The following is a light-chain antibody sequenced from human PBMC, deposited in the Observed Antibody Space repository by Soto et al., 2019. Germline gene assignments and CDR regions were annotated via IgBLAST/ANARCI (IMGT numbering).Light chain of an antibody. J-gene: IGKJ1*01. V-gene: IGKV1-5*03. CDR1: QSISSW. CDR2: KAS. CDR3: QQYNNSPWT. Sequence: DIQMTQSPSTLSASVGDRVTITCRASQSISSWLAWYQQKPGKAPKLLIYKASSLESGVPSRCSGSGSGTEFTLTISRLQPDDFASYYCQQYNNSPWTFGQGTKVEIK.